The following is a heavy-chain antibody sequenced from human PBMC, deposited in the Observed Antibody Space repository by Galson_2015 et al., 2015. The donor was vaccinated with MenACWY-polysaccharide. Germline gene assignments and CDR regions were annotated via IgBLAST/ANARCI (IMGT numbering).Heavy chain of an antibody. V-gene: IGHV3-7*01. J-gene: IGHJ4*02. Sequence: SLRLSCAVSGFTFSSSWMTWVRQAPGKGLEWVANIKEDGSAKNYVDSVRGRFTISRDNALNSVYLQVDSLRAEDTAVYYCARDSHYNTLDYWGQGTLVAVSS. D-gene: IGHD1-1*01. CDR2: IKEDGSAK. CDR1: GFTFSSSW. CDR3: ARDSHYNTLDY.